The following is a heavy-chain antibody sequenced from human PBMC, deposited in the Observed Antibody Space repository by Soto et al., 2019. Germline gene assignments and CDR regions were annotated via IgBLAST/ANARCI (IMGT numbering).Heavy chain of an antibody. V-gene: IGHV1-8*01. J-gene: IGHJ4*02. CDR1: GYTFSNYD. CDR2: MNPNSGNT. CDR3: SISYYDSSDPFDY. D-gene: IGHD3-22*01. Sequence: QVQLVQSGAEVKKPGASVKVSCKASGYTFSNYDINWVRQATGQGLEWMGWMNPNSGNTGYAQKFQGRVTMTRNTSISTAYMVLSSLRSEDTAVYYCSISYYDSSDPFDYWGQGTLVTVSS.